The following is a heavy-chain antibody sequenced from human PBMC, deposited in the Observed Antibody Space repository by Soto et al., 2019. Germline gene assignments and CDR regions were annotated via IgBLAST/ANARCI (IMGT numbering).Heavy chain of an antibody. CDR2: ISSSRSYI. CDR3: ARDQPGYSYGYGLGY. J-gene: IGHJ4*02. D-gene: IGHD5-18*01. V-gene: IGHV3-21*01. Sequence: EVQLVESGGGLVKPGGSLRLSCAASGFTFSSYSMNWVRQAPGKGLEWVSSISSSRSYIYYADTVKGRFTISRDNAKNSLYLQMTTLRAEDTAVYYCARDQPGYSYGYGLGYWGQGTLVTVSS. CDR1: GFTFSSYS.